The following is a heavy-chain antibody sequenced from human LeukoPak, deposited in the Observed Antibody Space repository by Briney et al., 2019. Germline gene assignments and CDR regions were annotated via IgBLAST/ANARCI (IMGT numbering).Heavy chain of an antibody. CDR2: INPSGGST. CDR1: GYTFISYY. Sequence: ASVKVSCKASGYTFISYYMHWVRQAPGQGLEWMGIINPSGGSTSYAQKFQGRVTMTRDTSTSTVYMELSSLRSEDTAVYYCARDPGYSSGWPSYYFDYWGQGTLVTVSS. J-gene: IGHJ4*02. V-gene: IGHV1-46*01. D-gene: IGHD6-19*01. CDR3: ARDPGYSSGWPSYYFDY.